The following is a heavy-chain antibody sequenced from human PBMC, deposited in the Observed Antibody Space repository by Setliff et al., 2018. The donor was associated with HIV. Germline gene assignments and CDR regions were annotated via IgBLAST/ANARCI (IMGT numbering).Heavy chain of an antibody. V-gene: IGHV4-34*01. CDR3: ARLSTTSRDFDS. J-gene: IGHJ4*02. Sequence: PSETLSLTCAVYGGSFSGYYWAWIRQPPGKGLEWIGEINHSGSTSYNSSLKSRITISIDTSKNQFSLQLSSVTAADTAVYYCARLSTTSRDFDSWGQGTLVTVSS. D-gene: IGHD3-10*01. CDR1: GGSFSGYY. CDR2: INHSGST.